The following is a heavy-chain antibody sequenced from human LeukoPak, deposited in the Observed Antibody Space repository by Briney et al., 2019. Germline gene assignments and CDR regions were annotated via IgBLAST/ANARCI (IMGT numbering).Heavy chain of an antibody. Sequence: GGSLRLSCAASGFTFSNYWMHWVRQAPGEALMWVSRIKSDGSSTAYADSVKGRFTISRDNAKNTLYLQMNSLRAEDTAVYYCSRDSLSSCGGDCYSGLDVWGQGTTVTVSS. CDR2: IKSDGSST. CDR3: SRDSLSSCGGDCYSGLDV. D-gene: IGHD2-21*02. CDR1: GFTFSNYW. V-gene: IGHV3-74*01. J-gene: IGHJ6*02.